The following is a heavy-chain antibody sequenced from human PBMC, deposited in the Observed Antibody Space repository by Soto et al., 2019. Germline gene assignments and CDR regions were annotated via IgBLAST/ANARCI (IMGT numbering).Heavy chain of an antibody. Sequence: GGSLRLSCAASGFTFSNAGMNWVRQAPGKGLEWVGRIKGKTDGGTTDYAGPVKGRFTISRDDSKTRLYLQMNSLKTEDTAVYYCTTDGSGSYVPSYYYYGMDVWGQGTTVTVSS. D-gene: IGHD3-10*01. CDR3: TTDGSGSYVPSYYYYGMDV. CDR1: GFTFSNAG. CDR2: IKGKTDGGTT. V-gene: IGHV3-15*07. J-gene: IGHJ6*02.